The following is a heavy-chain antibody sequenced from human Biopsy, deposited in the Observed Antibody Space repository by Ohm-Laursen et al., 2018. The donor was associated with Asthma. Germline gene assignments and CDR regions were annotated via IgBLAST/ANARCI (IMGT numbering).Heavy chain of an antibody. Sequence: SLTLSCSASGFTFGNFWMSWGRPSPGKGLEWVATITGDGRQKFSVDSVTGRFTISSNNSKNSLYLQMNSLRAEDTAVYLCARFVQAEEGDVWGQGTRVTVSP. CDR3: ARFVQAEEGDV. CDR2: ITGDGRQK. D-gene: IGHD3-16*01. J-gene: IGHJ4*02. V-gene: IGHV3-7*01. CDR1: GFTFGNFW.